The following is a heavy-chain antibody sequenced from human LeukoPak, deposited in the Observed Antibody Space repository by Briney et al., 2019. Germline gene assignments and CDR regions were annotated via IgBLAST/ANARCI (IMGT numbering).Heavy chain of an antibody. V-gene: IGHV1-2*02. CDR1: GYTFTGYY. CDR2: INPNSGRT. D-gene: IGHD2-15*01. CDR3: ARDGSPRYCSGGSCYREHDY. Sequence: ASVKVSCKASGYTFTGYYMHWVRQAPGQGLEWMGWINPNSGRTNYAQKFQGRVTMTRDTSISTAYMELSRLRSDDTAVYYCARDGSPRYCSGGSCYREHDYWGQGTLVTVSS. J-gene: IGHJ4*02.